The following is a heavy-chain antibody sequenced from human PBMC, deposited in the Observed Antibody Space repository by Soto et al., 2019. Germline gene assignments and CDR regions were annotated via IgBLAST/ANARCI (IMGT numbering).Heavy chain of an antibody. CDR1: GGSISTFY. V-gene: IGHV4-59*01. CDR3: AREPYYGMDV. Sequence: SETLSLTCTVSGGSISTFYWSWIRQPPGKGLEWIGHVYYSGSTNYNPSLKSRVTISVDTSKNQFSLKLSSVTAADTALYYCAREPYYGMDVWGQGITVTVSS. CDR2: VYYSGST. J-gene: IGHJ6*02.